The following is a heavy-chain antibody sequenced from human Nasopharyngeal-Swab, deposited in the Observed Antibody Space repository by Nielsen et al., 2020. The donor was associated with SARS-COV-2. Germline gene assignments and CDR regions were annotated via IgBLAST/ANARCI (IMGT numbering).Heavy chain of an antibody. V-gene: IGHV3-64*04. CDR3: AKGAYSYGNYYYYCGMDV. D-gene: IGHD5-18*01. J-gene: IGHJ6*02. CDR2: ISNNGVNT. Sequence: WIRQPPGKGLEYVSTISNNGVNTYYADSVKGRFTISRDNSKNTLYLQMNSLRAEDTAVYYCAKGAYSYGNYYYYCGMDVWGQGTTVTVSS.